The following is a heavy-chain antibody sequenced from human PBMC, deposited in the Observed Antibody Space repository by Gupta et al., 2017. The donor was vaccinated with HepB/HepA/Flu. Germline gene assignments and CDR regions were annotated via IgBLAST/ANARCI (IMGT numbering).Heavy chain of an antibody. Sequence: QAQLVQSGAEVKKPGSSVKVSCKASGGPFSTYSISWVRQAPGQGLEWMGRIIPMLGKAVYAQKFQGRVTITADKSTATVYMELSSLRSEETAAYYCARDLGYNYDGSDYWGQGTLVTVSS. CDR1: GGPFSTYS. CDR2: IIPMLGKA. V-gene: IGHV1-69*04. J-gene: IGHJ4*02. D-gene: IGHD5-12*01. CDR3: ARDLGYNYDGSDY.